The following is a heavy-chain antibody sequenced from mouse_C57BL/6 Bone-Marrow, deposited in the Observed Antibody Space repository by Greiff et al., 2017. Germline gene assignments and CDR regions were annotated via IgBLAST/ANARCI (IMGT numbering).Heavy chain of an antibody. CDR1: GFTFSSYA. V-gene: IGHV5-4*03. J-gene: IGHJ3*01. CDR3: ARDYYGSSDGAY. Sequence: EVKLMESGGGLVKPGGSLKLSCAASGFTFSSYAMSWVRQTPEKSLEWVATISDGGSYTYYLDNVKGRFTISRDTAKTILYLQMSHLSSDDTAMYYCARDYYGSSDGAYWGQGTLVTVSA. D-gene: IGHD1-1*01. CDR2: ISDGGSYT.